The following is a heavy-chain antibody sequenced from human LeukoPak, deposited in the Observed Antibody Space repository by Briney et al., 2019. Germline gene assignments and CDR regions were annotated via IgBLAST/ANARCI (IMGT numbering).Heavy chain of an antibody. Sequence: ASVKVSCKTSGYTFTSYGISWLRQAPGQGLEWMGWISAYNGNTNYAQKVQGRVTMTTDTSTSTAYMELGSLRSDDTAVYYCARDRRYCSTTSCYLPGSRGSFDMWGQGTMVTVSS. CDR3: ARDRRYCSTTSCYLPGSRGSFDM. CDR1: GYTFTSYG. V-gene: IGHV1-18*01. J-gene: IGHJ3*02. D-gene: IGHD2-2*01. CDR2: ISAYNGNT.